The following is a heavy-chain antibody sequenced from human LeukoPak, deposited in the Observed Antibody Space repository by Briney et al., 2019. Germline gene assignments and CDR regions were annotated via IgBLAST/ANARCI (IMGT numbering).Heavy chain of an antibody. V-gene: IGHV4-59*08. CDR1: GGSINNYY. D-gene: IGHD2-21*02. Sequence: SETLSLTCTVSGGSINNYYWGWIRQPPGKGLEWIGFITYRGRTSYDPSLKSRVTISLKTSMNQFSLNLSSVTAADTAVYYCARYRDGDRDISFDYWGQGTLVTVSS. CDR3: ARYRDGDRDISFDY. J-gene: IGHJ4*02. CDR2: ITYRGRT.